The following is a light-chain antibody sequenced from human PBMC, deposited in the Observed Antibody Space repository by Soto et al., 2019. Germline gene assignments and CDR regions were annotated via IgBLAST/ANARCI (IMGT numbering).Light chain of an antibody. V-gene: IGLV2-14*01. CDR3: SSYTSSSLL. J-gene: IGLJ2*01. Sequence: QSALTQPASVSGSPGQSITISCTGTSRDVGGYNYVSWYQQHPGKAPKLMIYDVSNRPSGVSNRFSGSKSGNTASLTISGLQAEDEADYYCSSYTSSSLLFGGWNKLTVL. CDR1: SRDVGGYNY. CDR2: DVS.